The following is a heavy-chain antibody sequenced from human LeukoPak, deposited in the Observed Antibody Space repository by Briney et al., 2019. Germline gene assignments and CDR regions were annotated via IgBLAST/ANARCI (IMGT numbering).Heavy chain of an antibody. CDR3: ARGARAIVVVPAANYYYYGMDV. D-gene: IGHD2-2*01. J-gene: IGHJ6*02. Sequence: ASVKVSCKASGYTFTSYDINWVRQATGQGLEWMGWMNPNNGNTGYAQKFQGRVTMTRNTSISTAYMELSSLRSEDTAVYYCARGARAIVVVPAANYYYYGMDVWGQGTTVTVSS. CDR2: MNPNNGNT. V-gene: IGHV1-8*01. CDR1: GYTFTSYD.